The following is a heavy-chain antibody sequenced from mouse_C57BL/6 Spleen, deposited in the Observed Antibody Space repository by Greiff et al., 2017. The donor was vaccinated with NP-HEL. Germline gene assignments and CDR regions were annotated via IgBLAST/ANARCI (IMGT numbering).Heavy chain of an antibody. CDR2: INPGSGGT. Sequence: QVQLQQSGAELVRPGTSVKVSCKASGYAFTNYLIEWVKQRPGQGLEWIGVINPGSGGTNYNEKFKGKATLTADKSSSTAYMQLSSLTSEDSAVYYCARRPYYFDYWGQGTTLTVSS. J-gene: IGHJ2*01. CDR3: ARRPYYFDY. CDR1: GYAFTNYL. V-gene: IGHV1-54*01.